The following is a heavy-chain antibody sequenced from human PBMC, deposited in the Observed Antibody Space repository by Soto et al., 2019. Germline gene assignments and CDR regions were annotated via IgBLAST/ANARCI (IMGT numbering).Heavy chain of an antibody. CDR2: ISGTGGST. CDR3: AKEMTSGYYLFDY. D-gene: IGHD3-22*01. V-gene: IGHV3-23*01. CDR1: GFTFSSYA. Sequence: EVQLLQSGGGLVQPGGSLRLSCAASGFTFSSYAMSWVRQAPGKGLEWVSTISGTGGSTYYPDSMKGRFTISRDNSKNTVYLQMNSLRAEDVAVYYCAKEMTSGYYLFDYWGQGTLVTVSS. J-gene: IGHJ4*02.